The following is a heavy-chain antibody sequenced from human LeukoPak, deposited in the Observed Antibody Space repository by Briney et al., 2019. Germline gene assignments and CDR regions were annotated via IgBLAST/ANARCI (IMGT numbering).Heavy chain of an antibody. V-gene: IGHV1-8*03. CDR3: ARTCSSTSCSDFDY. CDR2: MNPNSGNT. J-gene: IGHJ4*02. D-gene: IGHD2-2*01. Sequence: GASVTVSCNSSAYTFTIYEMSWGRQPPGQRLDWKEWMNPNSGNTGYAQKFQGRVTITRNTSISTAYMELSSLTSEDTAVYYCARTCSSTSCSDFDYWGQGTLVTVSS. CDR1: AYTFTIYE.